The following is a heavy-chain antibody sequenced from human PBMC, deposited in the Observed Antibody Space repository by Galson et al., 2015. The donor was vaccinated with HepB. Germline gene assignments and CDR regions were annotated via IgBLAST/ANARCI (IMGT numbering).Heavy chain of an antibody. J-gene: IGHJ4*02. V-gene: IGHV3-23*01. CDR3: AKDRGYCSGGTCYWDF. Sequence: SLRLSCAASGFTYSTYAMSWVRQAPGKGPEWVSGISASGGSIYNAHSVKGRFTVSRANSMYTLYLQMNSLRAEDTAVYYCAKDRGYCSGGTCYWDFWGQGTLVTVSS. CDR1: GFTYSTYA. CDR2: ISASGGSI. D-gene: IGHD2-15*01.